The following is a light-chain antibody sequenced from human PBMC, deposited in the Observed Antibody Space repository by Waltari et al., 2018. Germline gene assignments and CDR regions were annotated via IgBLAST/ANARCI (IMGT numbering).Light chain of an antibody. J-gene: IGKJ4*01. CDR2: EAS. CDR3: QQCNSYLLT. Sequence: DIQLTQSPSTRSASVGDRVTITCRASQSIGRSLAWYQQKPGKAPKVVSYEASSLESGVPSRFSGSGSGTEFTLTISSLQPDDFATYYCQQCNSYLLTFGGGTKVEIK. CDR1: QSIGRS. V-gene: IGKV1-5*03.